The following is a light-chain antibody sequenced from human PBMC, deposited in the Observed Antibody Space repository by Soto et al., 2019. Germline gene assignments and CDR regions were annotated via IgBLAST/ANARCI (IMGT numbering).Light chain of an antibody. CDR2: DAS. V-gene: IGKV1-5*01. CDR1: QTLSSW. CDR3: QQYTSYSLT. Sequence: DIQMTQSPSTLSASVGDRVTITCRATQTLSSWLAWYQQKPGKAPKLLIYDASSLESGVPSRFSGSGSGTEFTLTITSLQPDDFATYYCQQYTSYSLTFGGGTKVEIK. J-gene: IGKJ4*01.